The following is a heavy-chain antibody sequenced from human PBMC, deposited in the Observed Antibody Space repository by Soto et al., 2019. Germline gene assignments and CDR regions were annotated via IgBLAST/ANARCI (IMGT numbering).Heavy chain of an antibody. CDR1: GFTFSSYG. Sequence: GGSLRLSCAASGFTFSSYGMHWVRQAPGKGLEWVAVISYDGSNKHYADSVKGRFTISRDNSKNTLYLQMNSLRAEDTAVYYCAKPLTLSGPGGFDPWGQGTLVTVSS. J-gene: IGHJ5*02. D-gene: IGHD3-10*01. CDR2: ISYDGSNK. CDR3: AKPLTLSGPGGFDP. V-gene: IGHV3-30*18.